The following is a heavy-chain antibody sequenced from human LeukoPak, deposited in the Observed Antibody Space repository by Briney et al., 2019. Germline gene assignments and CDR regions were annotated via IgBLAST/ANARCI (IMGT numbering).Heavy chain of an antibody. CDR1: GVTLSGSA. Sequence: GGSLRLSCAASGVTLSGSAMNRVGEAAGKGGEWVGRIRSKANSYPTAYAASVKGRFTISRDDSKNTAYLQMNSLKTEDTAVYYCTSSSSSNWGQGTLVTVSS. J-gene: IGHJ4*02. CDR3: TSSSSSN. D-gene: IGHD6-6*01. CDR2: IRSKANSYPT. V-gene: IGHV3-73*01.